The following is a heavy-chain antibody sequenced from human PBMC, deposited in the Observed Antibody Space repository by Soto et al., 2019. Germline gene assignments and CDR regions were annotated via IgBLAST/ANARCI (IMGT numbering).Heavy chain of an antibody. Sequence: EAQLVESGGGLVQPGGSLRLSCAASGFTFSSFWMYWVRQTPGKGLEWVAHIKPDGSEKYFVDSVRGRFTISRDNAKNSVYLQMNSLRAEDTAVYYCARGDMVRENDAFDIWGQGTMVTVSS. CDR2: IKPDGSEK. CDR1: GFTFSSFW. J-gene: IGHJ3*02. CDR3: ARGDMVRENDAFDI. D-gene: IGHD3-10*01. V-gene: IGHV3-7*01.